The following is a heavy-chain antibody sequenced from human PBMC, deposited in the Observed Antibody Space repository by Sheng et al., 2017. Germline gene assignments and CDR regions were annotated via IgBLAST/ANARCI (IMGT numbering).Heavy chain of an antibody. CDR2: FIPIFGTS. CDR1: GGSFSSYG. J-gene: IGHJ5*02. D-gene: IGHD2-8*01. CDR3: AREYCTNGVCYLPGQRGAFFDP. V-gene: IGHV1-69*13. Sequence: QVQLVQSGAEVKKPGSSVKVSCKASGGSFSSYGVSWVRQAPGQGLEWMGGFIPIFGTSSYAQKFQGRVTITADESTSTAYMEMSSLRSEDTAVYYCAREYCTNGVCYLPGQRGAFFDPWGQGTLVTVSS.